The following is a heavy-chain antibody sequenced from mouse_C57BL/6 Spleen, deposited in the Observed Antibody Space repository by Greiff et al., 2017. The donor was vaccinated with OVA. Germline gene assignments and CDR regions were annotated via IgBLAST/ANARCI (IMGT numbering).Heavy chain of an antibody. J-gene: IGHJ2*01. Sequence: VQLQQPGAELVRPGTSVKLSCKASGYTFTSYWMHWVKQRPGKGLEWIGVIDPSDSYTNYTQKFKGKDTWTVDTSSSTAYMQLSSLTSEDSAVYYCAGNFDYWGQGTTVTVSS. CDR1: GYTFTSYW. CDR2: IDPSDSYT. V-gene: IGHV1-59*01. CDR3: AGNFDY. D-gene: IGHD4-1*01.